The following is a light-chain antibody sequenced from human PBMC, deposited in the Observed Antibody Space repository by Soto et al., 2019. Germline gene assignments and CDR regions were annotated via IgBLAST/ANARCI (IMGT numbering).Light chain of an antibody. Sequence: DIQMTQSPSSLSASVGDRVTITCQASQDISNYLNWYQQKPGKAPKLLIYDASNLETGVPSRFSGSGSGTEFTFTISSLQPEDIATYYCQQYDNLPLYTFGQGTKLESK. V-gene: IGKV1-33*01. CDR3: QQYDNLPLYT. CDR1: QDISNY. J-gene: IGKJ2*01. CDR2: DAS.